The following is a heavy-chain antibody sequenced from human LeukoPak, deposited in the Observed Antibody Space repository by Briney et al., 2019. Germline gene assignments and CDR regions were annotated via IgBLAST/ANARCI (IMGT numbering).Heavy chain of an antibody. V-gene: IGHV3-48*02. Sequence: GGSLRLSCAASGFTFSSYSMNWVRQAPGKGLEWVSYISSRSSNIYYADSVKGRFPISRDKAKNSLYLQMNSLRDEDTAVYYCARIPGGYYYAMDVWGQGTTVTVSS. D-gene: IGHD3-16*01. J-gene: IGHJ6*02. CDR3: ARIPGGYYYAMDV. CDR2: ISSRSSNI. CDR1: GFTFSSYS.